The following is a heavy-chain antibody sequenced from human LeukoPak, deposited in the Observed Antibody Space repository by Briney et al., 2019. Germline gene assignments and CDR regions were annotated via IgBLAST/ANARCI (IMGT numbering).Heavy chain of an antibody. J-gene: IGHJ4*02. CDR3: VQTTGWPGFDY. D-gene: IGHD6-19*01. CDR1: GAPISRFY. Sequence: PSETLSLTCTTSGAPISRFYWSWVRQPPGKGLEWIGNIYNGVPTFFNPSLKSRVTLSVDTSKTQFSLQLASVTAAETAVYYCVQTTGWPGFDYWGQGILVTVSS. V-gene: IGHV4-4*09. CDR2: IYNGVPT.